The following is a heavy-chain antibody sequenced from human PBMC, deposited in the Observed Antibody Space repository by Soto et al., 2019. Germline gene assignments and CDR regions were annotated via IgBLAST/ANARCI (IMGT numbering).Heavy chain of an antibody. D-gene: IGHD6-19*01. J-gene: IGHJ4*02. CDR2: ISGSSSYI. Sequence: GGSLRLSCAASGFTFSSYSMNWVRQAPGKGLEWVSSISGSSSYIYYADSVKGRFTISRDNAKNSLYLQMNSLRAEDTAVYYCARVGGYSSGWFYDYWGQGTLVTVSS. CDR1: GFTFSSYS. CDR3: ARVGGYSSGWFYDY. V-gene: IGHV3-21*01.